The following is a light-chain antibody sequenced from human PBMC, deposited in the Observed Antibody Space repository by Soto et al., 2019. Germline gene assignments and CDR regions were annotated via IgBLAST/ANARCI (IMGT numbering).Light chain of an antibody. Sequence: VLTQSPGTLSLSPGERATLFCRASQSVSSNYLAWYQQKPGQAPRLLIYGASIRATGIPDRFSGSGSGTDFTLTISRLEPEAFAVYYCQQYGGSPRTAFGQGTRLDI. CDR3: QQYGGSPRTA. CDR2: GAS. CDR1: QSVSSNY. V-gene: IGKV3-20*01. J-gene: IGKJ5*01.